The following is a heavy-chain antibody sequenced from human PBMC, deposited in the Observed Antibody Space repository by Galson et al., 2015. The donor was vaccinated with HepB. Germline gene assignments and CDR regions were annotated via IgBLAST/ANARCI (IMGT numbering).Heavy chain of an antibody. D-gene: IGHD1-26*01. Sequence: SLRLSCAASGFTFSSYDIHWVRQATGKGLEWVSAIGTVGDTNYPDSVKGRFTISRDNAKNSVSLQMDSLRAGDTAVYYCASCTGWELPAPDAFDIRGQGTMVTVSS. CDR2: IGTVGDT. CDR1: GFTFSSYD. J-gene: IGHJ3*02. V-gene: IGHV3-13*01. CDR3: ASCTGWELPAPDAFDI.